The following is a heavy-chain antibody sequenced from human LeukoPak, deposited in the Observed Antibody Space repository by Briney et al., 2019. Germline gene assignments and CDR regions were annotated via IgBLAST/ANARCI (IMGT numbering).Heavy chain of an antibody. D-gene: IGHD3-10*01. CDR1: VFTFSRYS. CDR3: SRSYGSGSYYNACAY. J-gene: IGHJ4*02. V-gene: IGHV3-64*02. Sequence: GGSLRLSCAASVFTFSRYSMHGDRQAPGKGLEYVLAISSKGGSTYYADSVKGRFTISRDNSKNTLYLQMRSLRAEDMAVYYCSRSYGSGSYYNACAYWGQGTMVTVSS. CDR2: ISSKGGST.